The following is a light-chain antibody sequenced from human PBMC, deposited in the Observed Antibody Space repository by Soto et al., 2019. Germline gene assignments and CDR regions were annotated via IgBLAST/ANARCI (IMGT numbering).Light chain of an antibody. V-gene: IGKV1-33*01. J-gene: IGKJ3*01. CDR1: HDISNF. CDR3: QHYHNLPFT. Sequence: DIQMTQSPSSLSASVGDRVTITCQASHDISNFLNWYQQKPGKAPKLLVYDASNLQTVVPSRFSGGGSGTDFTFTISSLQPEDIATYYCQHYHNLPFTFGPGTRVDF. CDR2: DAS.